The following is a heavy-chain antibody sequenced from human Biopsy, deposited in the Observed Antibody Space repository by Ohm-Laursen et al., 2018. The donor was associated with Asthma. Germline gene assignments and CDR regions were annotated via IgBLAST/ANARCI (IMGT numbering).Heavy chain of an antibody. V-gene: IGHV3-53*01. J-gene: IGHJ4*02. D-gene: IGHD6-13*01. CDR1: RFTYE. CDR2: IYSAGST. Sequence: SLRLSCAASRFTYEMHWVRQAPGKGLEWASIIYSAGSTYYADSVKGRFTISRDDSKNTLYLQMNSLRAEDTAVYYCARGRGQLWGQGTLVTVSS. CDR3: ARGRGQL.